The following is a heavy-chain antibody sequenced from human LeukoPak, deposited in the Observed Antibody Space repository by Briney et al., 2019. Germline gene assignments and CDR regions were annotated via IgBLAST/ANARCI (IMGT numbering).Heavy chain of an antibody. V-gene: IGHV1-69*02. CDR1: GGTFSSHT. CDR3: ARIPSGDVDTAMVMYYHYGMDV. Sequence: GSSVKVSCKASGGTFSSHTISWGRQAPEHGLEWMGRIIPLFGIVNYAQKFQDRVTITADKSTSTAYMEVSSLRSEDTAVYYCARIPSGDVDTAMVMYYHYGMDVWGQGTTVTVSS. CDR2: IIPLFGIV. J-gene: IGHJ6*02. D-gene: IGHD5-18*01.